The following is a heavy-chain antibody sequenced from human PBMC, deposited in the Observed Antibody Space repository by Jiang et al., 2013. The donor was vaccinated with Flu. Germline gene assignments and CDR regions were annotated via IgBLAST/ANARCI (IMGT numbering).Heavy chain of an antibody. CDR2: INPSGGST. CDR3: ARVARYSSGWYRGWFDP. D-gene: IGHD6-19*01. CDR1: DTPSPATS. V-gene: IGHV1-46*01. Sequence: SVKVPARHLDTPSPATSMHWVRQAPGQGLEWMGIINPSGGSTSYAQKFQGRVTMTRDTSTSTVYMELSSLRSEDTAVYYCARVARYSSGWYRGWFDPWGQGTLVTVSS. J-gene: IGHJ5*02.